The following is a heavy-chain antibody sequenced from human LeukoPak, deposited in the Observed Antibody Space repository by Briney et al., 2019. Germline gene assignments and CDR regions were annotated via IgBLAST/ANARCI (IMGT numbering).Heavy chain of an antibody. CDR1: GGTFSSYA. J-gene: IGHJ3*02. V-gene: IGHV1-69*06. D-gene: IGHD3-3*01. CDR2: IIPIFGTA. Sequence: SVKVSCKASGGTFSSYAISWVRQAPGQGLEWMEGIIPIFGTANYAQKFQGRVTITADKSTSTAYMELSSLRSEDTAVYYCASWAYYDFWSGYWDAFDIWGQGTMVTVSS. CDR3: ASWAYYDFWSGYWDAFDI.